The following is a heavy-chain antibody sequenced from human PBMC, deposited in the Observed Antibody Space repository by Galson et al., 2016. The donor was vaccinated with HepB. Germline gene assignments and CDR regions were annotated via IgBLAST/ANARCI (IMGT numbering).Heavy chain of an antibody. Sequence: QSGAEVKKPGESLRISCKGSGYSFSTFWISWVRQTPGKGLEWMGRIDPSDSYTQYSPSFQGHVIHSADKSISTTYLQWSSLKASDTAIYFCARHGYADNFGPGPFDNWGQGTLVIVSS. J-gene: IGHJ4*02. CDR2: IDPSDSYT. V-gene: IGHV5-10-1*01. D-gene: IGHD5-12*01. CDR1: GYSFSTFW. CDR3: ARHGYADNFGPGPFDN.